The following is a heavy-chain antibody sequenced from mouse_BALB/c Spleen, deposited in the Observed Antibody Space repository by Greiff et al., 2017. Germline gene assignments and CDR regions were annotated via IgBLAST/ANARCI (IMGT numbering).Heavy chain of an antibody. CDR1: GFNIKDYY. J-gene: IGHJ2*01. CDR3: NEGYYGSSYYFDY. V-gene: IGHV14-4*02. Sequence: VQLQQSGAELVRSGASVKLSCTASGFNIKDYYMHWVKQRPEQGLEWIGWIDPENGDTEYAPKFQGKATMTADTSSNTAYLQLSSLTSEDTAVYYCNEGYYGSSYYFDYWGQGTTLTVSA. CDR2: IDPENGDT. D-gene: IGHD1-1*01.